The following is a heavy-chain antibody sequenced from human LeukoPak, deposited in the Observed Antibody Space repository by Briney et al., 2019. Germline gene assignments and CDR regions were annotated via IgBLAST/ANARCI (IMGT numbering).Heavy chain of an antibody. D-gene: IGHD6-19*01. Sequence: SETLSLTCAVSGGSISSSNWWSWVRQPPGKGLEWIGEIYHSGSTNYNPSLKSRVTISVDKSKNQFSLKLSSVTAADTAVYYCARDPSRQWPYGGYYYYGMDVWGQGTTVTVSS. CDR2: IYHSGST. CDR1: GGSISSSNW. J-gene: IGHJ6*02. CDR3: ARDPSRQWPYGGYYYYGMDV. V-gene: IGHV4-4*02.